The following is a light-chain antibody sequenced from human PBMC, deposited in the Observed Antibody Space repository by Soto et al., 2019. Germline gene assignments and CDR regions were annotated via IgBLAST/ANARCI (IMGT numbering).Light chain of an antibody. Sequence: EIVMTQSPDTLSVSPGQRATLSCRASQSVSSNLAWYQQKPGQAPRLLIYGASTRATGSPARFSGSGSGTEFTLTITSLQSEDFAFYYCQQYNNWPRTFGQGTKVEI. J-gene: IGKJ1*01. CDR1: QSVSSN. V-gene: IGKV3-15*01. CDR3: QQYNNWPRT. CDR2: GAS.